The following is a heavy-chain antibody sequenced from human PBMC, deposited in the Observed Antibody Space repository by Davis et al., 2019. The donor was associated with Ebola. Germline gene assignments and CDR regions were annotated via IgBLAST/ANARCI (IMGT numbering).Heavy chain of an antibody. D-gene: IGHD2-8*01. CDR3: ASGPWVYTTRRGLTLDN. Sequence: SVKVSCKASGDTFSNYGINWVRQAPGQGLEWMGRIIPMVDTTNYARKFQDRVTMSADKSTSTVYMELSSLRSGDTAVYYCASGPWVYTTRRGLTLDNWCQGTQVTVSS. CDR2: IIPMVDTT. V-gene: IGHV1-69*04. CDR1: GDTFSNYG. J-gene: IGHJ4*02.